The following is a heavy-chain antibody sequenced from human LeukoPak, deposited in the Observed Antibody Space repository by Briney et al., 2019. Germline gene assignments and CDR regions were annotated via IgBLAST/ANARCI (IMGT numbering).Heavy chain of an antibody. V-gene: IGHV3-23*01. CDR2: ISGSGGST. J-gene: IGHJ4*02. Sequence: GGSLRLSCAASGFTFSSCAMSWVRQAPGKGLEWVSAISGSGGSTYYADSVKGRFTISRDNSKNTLYLQMNSLRAEDTAVYYCARAYSGSYTGVHWGQGTLVTVSS. D-gene: IGHD1-26*01. CDR3: ARAYSGSYTGVH. CDR1: GFTFSSCA.